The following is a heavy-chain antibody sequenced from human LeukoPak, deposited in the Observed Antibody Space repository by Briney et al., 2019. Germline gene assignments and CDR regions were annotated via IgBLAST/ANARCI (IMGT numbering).Heavy chain of an antibody. V-gene: IGHV3-9*01. CDR1: YA. D-gene: IGHD4-23*01. Sequence: YAMHWVRQAPGKGLEWVSGISWNSGSIVYADSVKGRYTISRDNAKNSLYLQMNSLRAEDTALYYCAKDMAATVVTFSVDYWGQGTLVTVSS. J-gene: IGHJ4*02. CDR2: ISWNSGSI. CDR3: AKDMAATVVTFSVDY.